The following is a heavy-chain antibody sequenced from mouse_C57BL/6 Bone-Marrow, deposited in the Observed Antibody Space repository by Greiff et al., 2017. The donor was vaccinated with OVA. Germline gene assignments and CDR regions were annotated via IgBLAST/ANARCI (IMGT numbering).Heavy chain of an antibody. V-gene: IGHV5-6*01. CDR3: ARRTFYAMDY. Sequence: EVQLVESGGDLVKPGGSLKLSCAASGFTFSSYGMSWVRPTPDKRLEWVATISSGGSYTYYPDSVKGRFTISRDNAKNTLYLQMSSLKSEDTAMYYCARRTFYAMDYWGQGTSVTVSS. CDR2: ISSGGSYT. J-gene: IGHJ4*01. CDR1: GFTFSSYG.